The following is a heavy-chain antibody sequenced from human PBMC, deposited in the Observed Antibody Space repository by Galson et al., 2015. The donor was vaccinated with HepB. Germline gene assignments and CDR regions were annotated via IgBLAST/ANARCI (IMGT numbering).Heavy chain of an antibody. CDR2: ISWNSGSI. D-gene: IGHD6-19*01. Sequence: SLRLSCAASGFTFDDYAMHWVRQAPGKGLEWVSGISWNSGSIGYADSVKGRFTISRDNAQNSLYLQMNSLRAEDTALYYCAKDESSGPLDYWGQGTLVTVSS. J-gene: IGHJ4*02. V-gene: IGHV3-9*01. CDR3: AKDESSGPLDY. CDR1: GFTFDDYA.